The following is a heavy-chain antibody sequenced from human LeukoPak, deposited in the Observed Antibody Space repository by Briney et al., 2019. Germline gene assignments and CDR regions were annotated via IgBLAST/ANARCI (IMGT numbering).Heavy chain of an antibody. J-gene: IGHJ3*02. CDR3: ARRVAVAGPTFDI. CDR1: EYTFTTYW. Sequence: GESLKISCKGSEYTFTTYWIGWVRQMPGGGLEWMGLIYPVDSDTRYSPSFQGQVTISADKSINTAYLQWSSLKASDTAMYYCARRVAVAGPTFDIWGQGTMVTVSS. CDR2: IYPVDSDT. D-gene: IGHD6-19*01. V-gene: IGHV5-51*01.